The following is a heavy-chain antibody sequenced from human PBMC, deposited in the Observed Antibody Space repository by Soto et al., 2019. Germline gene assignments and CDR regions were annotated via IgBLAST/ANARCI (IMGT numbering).Heavy chain of an antibody. Sequence: QVQLVQSGAEVKKPGASVKVSCKASGYAFTSYGISWGRQARGQGREWMGWISAYNGNTNYAQKLQARVTKTTYTSTSTAYMELMRLRSDDTAAYYCARDRSHDDILTGRPNWFDPWGQGTLVTVSS. CDR3: ARDRSHDDILTGRPNWFDP. D-gene: IGHD3-9*01. CDR2: ISAYNGNT. CDR1: GYAFTSYG. V-gene: IGHV1-18*01. J-gene: IGHJ5*02.